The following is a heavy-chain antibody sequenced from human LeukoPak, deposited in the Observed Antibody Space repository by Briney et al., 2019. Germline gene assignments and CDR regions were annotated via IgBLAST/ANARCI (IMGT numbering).Heavy chain of an antibody. J-gene: IGHJ5*02. CDR2: IYYSGST. D-gene: IGHD5-18*01. CDR1: GGSISSYY. V-gene: IGHV4-59*12. Sequence: SETLSLTCTVSGGSISSYYWSWIRQPPGKGLEWIGYIYYSGSTNYNPSLKSRVTISVDTSKNQFSLKLSSVTAADTAVYYCARGGYSYGYENWFDPWGQGTLVTVSS. CDR3: ARGGYSYGYENWFDP.